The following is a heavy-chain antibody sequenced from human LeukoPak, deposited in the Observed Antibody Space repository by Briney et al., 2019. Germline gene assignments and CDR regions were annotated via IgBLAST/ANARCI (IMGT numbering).Heavy chain of an antibody. CDR3: AKSPITMVRGVIITGPNYFDY. J-gene: IGHJ4*02. Sequence: PGGSLRLSCAASGFTFSSYAMSWVRQAPGKGLEWVSAISGSGGSTYYADSVKGRFTISRDNSKNTLYLQMNSLRAEDTAVYYCAKSPITMVRGVIITGPNYFDYWGQGTLVTVSS. CDR1: GFTFSSYA. V-gene: IGHV3-23*01. CDR2: ISGSGGST. D-gene: IGHD3-10*01.